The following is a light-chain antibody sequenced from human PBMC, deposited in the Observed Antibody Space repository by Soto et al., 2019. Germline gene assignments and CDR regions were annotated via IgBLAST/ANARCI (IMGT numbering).Light chain of an antibody. Sequence: QSALTQPPSASGSPGQSVTISCTGTSSEVGGYNFVSWFQHHPGKAPKLMIYDVSKRPSGVPDRFSGSKSGNTASLTVSGLQAEDEADYYCSSYAGSKNYVFGTGTKLTVL. J-gene: IGLJ1*01. CDR3: SSYAGSKNYV. CDR1: SSEVGGYNF. CDR2: DVS. V-gene: IGLV2-8*01.